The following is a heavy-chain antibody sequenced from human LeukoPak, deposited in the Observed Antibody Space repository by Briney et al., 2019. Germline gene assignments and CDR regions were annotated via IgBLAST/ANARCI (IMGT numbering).Heavy chain of an antibody. CDR3: ARDGGIAVAGSAHFDY. Sequence: SETLSLTCTVSGGSISSYYWSWIRQPAGKGLEWIGRVYTSGSTNYNPSLKSRVTMSVDTSKNQFSLKLSSVTAADTAVYYCARDGGIAVAGSAHFDYWGQGTLVTVSS. CDR1: GGSISSYY. J-gene: IGHJ4*02. CDR2: VYTSGST. V-gene: IGHV4-4*07. D-gene: IGHD6-19*01.